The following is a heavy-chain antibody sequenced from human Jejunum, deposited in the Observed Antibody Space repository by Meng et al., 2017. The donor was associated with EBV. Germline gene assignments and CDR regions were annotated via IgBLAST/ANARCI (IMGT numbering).Heavy chain of an antibody. CDR3: AGNGYYALEY. J-gene: IGHJ4*02. V-gene: IGHV4-4*02. D-gene: IGHD3-22*01. CDR2: IYHGGGT. Sequence: LQRSAPRLEKPSGTFALTCVGSGGSISDNDWWRWVRQPPGKGLEWLGEIYHGGGTNYNPSLESRVTISVDKSKNQFSLKLNSVTVADTAVYYCAGNGYYALEYWGPGILVTVSS. CDR1: GGSISDNDW.